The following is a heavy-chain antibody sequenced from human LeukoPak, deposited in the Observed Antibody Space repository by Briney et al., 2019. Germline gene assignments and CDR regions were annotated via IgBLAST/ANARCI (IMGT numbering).Heavy chain of an antibody. Sequence: GSSVKVSCKASGGTFSSYAISWVRQAPGQGLEWMGGVIPIFGTANYAQKFQGRVTITADEPTRTAYMELSSLRSEDTAVYYCARYYSDYYYRDVWGKGTTVTDCS. CDR3: ARYYSDYYYRDV. D-gene: IGHD4-11*01. J-gene: IGHJ6*03. CDR1: GGTFSSYA. CDR2: VIPIFGTA. V-gene: IGHV1-69*13.